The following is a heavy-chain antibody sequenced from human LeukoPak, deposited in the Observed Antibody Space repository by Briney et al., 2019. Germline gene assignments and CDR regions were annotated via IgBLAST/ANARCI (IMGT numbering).Heavy chain of an antibody. J-gene: IGHJ4*02. CDR2: ISAYNGNT. D-gene: IGHD5-12*01. Sequence: GASVKVSCKASGYTFTSYGISWVRQAPGQGLEWMGWISAYNGNTNYAQKLQGRVTMTTDTSTSTAYMELRSLRSDDTAVYYCARDWGYSGYDNGLGAYYWGQGTLVTVSS. CDR1: GYTFTSYG. CDR3: ARDWGYSGYDNGLGAYY. V-gene: IGHV1-18*01.